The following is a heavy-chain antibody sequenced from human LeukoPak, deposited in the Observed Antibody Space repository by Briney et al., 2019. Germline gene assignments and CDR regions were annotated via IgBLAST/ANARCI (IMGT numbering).Heavy chain of an antibody. D-gene: IGHD6-13*01. V-gene: IGHV4-59*01. Sequence: SETLSLTCTVSGGSISSYYWSWIRQPPGKGLEWIGYIYYSGSTNYNPSLKSRVTISVGTSKNQFSLKLSSVTAADTAVYYCARGIAAAGRYYFDYWGQGTLVTVSS. CDR1: GGSISSYY. CDR2: IYYSGST. J-gene: IGHJ4*02. CDR3: ARGIAAAGRYYFDY.